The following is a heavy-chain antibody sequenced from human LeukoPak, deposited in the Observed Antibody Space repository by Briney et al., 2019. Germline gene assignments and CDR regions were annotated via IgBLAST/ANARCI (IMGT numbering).Heavy chain of an antibody. CDR2: ISYDGSNK. CDR1: GFTLRSYG. CDR3: AKVRWGGVVTASAFDY. D-gene: IGHD2-21*02. J-gene: IGHJ4*02. V-gene: IGHV3-30*18. Sequence: GGSLRLPCAASGFTLRSYGMNWVRQAPGKGLEGVAVISYDGSNKYYADSVKGRFTISRDNSKNTLYLQMNSLRAEDTAVYYCAKVRWGGVVTASAFDYWGQGTLVTVSS.